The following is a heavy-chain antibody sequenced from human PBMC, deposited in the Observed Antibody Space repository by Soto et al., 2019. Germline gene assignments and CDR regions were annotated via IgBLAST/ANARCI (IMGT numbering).Heavy chain of an antibody. J-gene: IGHJ5*02. V-gene: IGHV4-30-4*01. CDR2: IYYSGST. CDR3: VSHRYCRGATCYHLDNWFDP. Sequence: PSETLSLTCTVSGGSISSGDYYWSWIRQPPGKGLEWIGSIYYSGSTYYNPSLKSRVTISVDTSKNQFSLNLSSVTAADTAVYFCVSHRYCRGATCYHLDNWFDPWGQGTLVTVSS. CDR1: GGSISSGDYY. D-gene: IGHD2-15*01.